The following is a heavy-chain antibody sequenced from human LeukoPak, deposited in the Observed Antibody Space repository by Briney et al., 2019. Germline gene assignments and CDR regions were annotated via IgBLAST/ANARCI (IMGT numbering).Heavy chain of an antibody. CDR2: INPSGGST. J-gene: IGHJ3*02. CDR3: ARGPLHDYGDI. D-gene: IGHD4-17*01. CDR1: GYTFTSYY. V-gene: IGHV1-46*01. Sequence: ASVTVSFKASGYTFTSYYMHWVRQAPGQGLEWMGIINPSGGSTSYAQKFQGRVTMTRDTSTSTVYMELSSLRSKDTAVYYCARGPLHDYGDIWGQGTMVTVSS.